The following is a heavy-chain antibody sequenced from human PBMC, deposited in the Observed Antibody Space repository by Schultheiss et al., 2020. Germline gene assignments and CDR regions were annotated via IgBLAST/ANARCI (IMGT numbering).Heavy chain of an antibody. CDR1: GYTFTSYA. Sequence: ASVKVSCKASGYTFTSYAMNWVRQAPGQGLEWMGWINTNTGNPTYAQGFTGRFVFSLDTSVSTAYLQISSLKAEDTAVYYCARDYTMVRVPDYYYGMDVWGQGTTVTVSS. D-gene: IGHD3-10*01. CDR2: INTNTGNP. V-gene: IGHV7-4-1*02. CDR3: ARDYTMVRVPDYYYGMDV. J-gene: IGHJ6*02.